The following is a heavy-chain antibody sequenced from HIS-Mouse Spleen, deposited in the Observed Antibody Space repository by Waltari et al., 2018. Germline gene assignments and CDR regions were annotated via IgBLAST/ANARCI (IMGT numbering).Heavy chain of an antibody. V-gene: IGHV4-39*07. D-gene: IGHD6-13*01. CDR1: GGPIRSSSYY. Sequence: QLQLQESGPGLVKPSETLSLTCTVSGGPIRSSSYYWGWIRQPPGKGLEWIGSIYYSGSTYYNPSLKSRVTISVDTSKNQFSLKLSSVTAADKAVYYCAREIPYSSSWYDWYFDLWGRGTLVTVSS. J-gene: IGHJ2*01. CDR2: IYYSGST. CDR3: AREIPYSSSWYDWYFDL.